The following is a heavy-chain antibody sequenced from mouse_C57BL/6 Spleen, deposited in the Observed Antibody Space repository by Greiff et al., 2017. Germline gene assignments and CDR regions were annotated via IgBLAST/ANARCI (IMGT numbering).Heavy chain of an antibody. CDR1: GFTFSSYG. Sequence: EVHLVESGGDLVKPGGSLKLSYAASGFTFSSYGMSWVRQTPDKRLEWVATISSGGSYTYYPDSVKGRFTISRDNAKNTLYLQMSSLKSEDTAMYYCARHLRYFDVWGTGTTVTVSS. J-gene: IGHJ1*03. CDR2: ISSGGSYT. V-gene: IGHV5-6*01. CDR3: ARHLRYFDV.